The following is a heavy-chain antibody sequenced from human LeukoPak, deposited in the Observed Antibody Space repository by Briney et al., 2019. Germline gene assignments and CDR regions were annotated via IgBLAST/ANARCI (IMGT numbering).Heavy chain of an antibody. Sequence: SQTLSLTCAISGDSVSSNSAAWNWITQSPSRGLEWLGRTYYRSKWYNDYAVSVKSRITINPDTSKNQFSLQLNSVTPEDTAVYYCARENLIAAAGTNYYYGMDVWGQGTTVTVSS. V-gene: IGHV6-1*01. D-gene: IGHD6-13*01. J-gene: IGHJ6*02. CDR3: ARENLIAAAGTNYYYGMDV. CDR1: GDSVSSNSAA. CDR2: TYYRSKWYN.